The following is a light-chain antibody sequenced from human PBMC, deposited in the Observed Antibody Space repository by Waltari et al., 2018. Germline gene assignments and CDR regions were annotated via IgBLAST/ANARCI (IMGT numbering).Light chain of an antibody. CDR2: KAS. J-gene: IGKJ1*01. V-gene: IGKV1-5*03. CDR3: QHYYGVSWT. Sequence: DIQMTQSPSTLSASVGDRVTITCRARQSIATWLAWYQQKPGKAPKVLISKASTLESGVPSRFSGSRSGTEFTLTISSLQPDDFATYYCQHYYGVSWTFGQGTTVEIK. CDR1: QSIATW.